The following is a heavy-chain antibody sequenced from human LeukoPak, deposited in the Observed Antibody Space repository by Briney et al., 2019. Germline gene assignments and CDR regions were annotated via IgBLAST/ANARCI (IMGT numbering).Heavy chain of an antibody. D-gene: IGHD3-9*01. CDR2: IYYSGST. CDR3: ARVVRYFDWLLPSEWYFDL. CDR1: GGSISSYY. J-gene: IGHJ2*01. Sequence: PSETLSLTCTVSGGSISSYYWSWIRQPPGKGLEWIGYIYYSGSTNYNPSLTSRVTISVDTSKNQFSLKLSSVTAADTAVYYCARVVRYFDWLLPSEWYFDLWGRGTLVTVSS. V-gene: IGHV4-59*01.